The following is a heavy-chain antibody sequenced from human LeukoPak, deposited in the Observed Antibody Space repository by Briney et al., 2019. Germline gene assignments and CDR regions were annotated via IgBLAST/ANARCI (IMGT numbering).Heavy chain of an antibody. Sequence: GGSLRLSCAASGFTFSSYSMNWVRQAPGQGLEWVSYISTTSSTIYYADSVKGRFTISRDNAKSSLSLQMNSLRAEDTAVYYCTRSDYGGVYWGQGALVTVSS. J-gene: IGHJ4*02. V-gene: IGHV3-48*01. CDR2: ISTTSSTI. D-gene: IGHD3-16*01. CDR3: TRSDYGGVY. CDR1: GFTFSSYS.